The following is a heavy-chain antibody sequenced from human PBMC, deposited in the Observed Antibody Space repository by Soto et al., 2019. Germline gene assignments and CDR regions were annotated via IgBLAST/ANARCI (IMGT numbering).Heavy chain of an antibody. J-gene: IGHJ6*02. D-gene: IGHD3-3*01. CDR3: ARDLNYDFWSVTYYYYGMDV. Sequence: ASVKVSCKVSGYTFTSYGISWVRQAPGQGLEWMGWISAYNGNTNYAQKLQGRVTMITDTSTSTAYMELRSLRSDDTAVYDCARDLNYDFWSVTYYYYGMDVWGQGTTVTVSS. CDR2: ISAYNGNT. CDR1: GYTFTSYG. V-gene: IGHV1-18*01.